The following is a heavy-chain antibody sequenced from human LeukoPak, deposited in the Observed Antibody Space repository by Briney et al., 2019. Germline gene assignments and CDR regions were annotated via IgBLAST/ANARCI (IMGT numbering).Heavy chain of an antibody. CDR2: FSHDGRTK. CDR1: GFNFDNFA. CDR3: ARPSPPGDGYNPPDH. V-gene: IGHV3-30*04. Sequence: GKSLTLSCVVSGFNFDNFAMHWVRQPLGKGLEWVAVFSHDGRTKYYADLMKGRITISRDNSKNTLFLQMNNLRGEDTAVYFCARPSPPGDGYNPPDHWGQGTLVTVSS. J-gene: IGHJ4*02. D-gene: IGHD5-24*01.